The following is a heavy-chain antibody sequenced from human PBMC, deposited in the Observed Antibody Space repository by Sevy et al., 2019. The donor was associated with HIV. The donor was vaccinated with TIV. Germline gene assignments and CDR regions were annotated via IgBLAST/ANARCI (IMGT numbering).Heavy chain of an antibody. CDR2: IKQDGSEK. D-gene: IGHD2-2*01. Sequence: GGSLRLSCAASGFTFSSYWMSWVRQAPGKGLEWGANIKQDGSEKYYVDSVKGRFTISRDNAKNSLYLQMNSLRAEDTAVYYCASGPETAVPAARGAAFFDYWGQGTLVTVSS. J-gene: IGHJ4*02. V-gene: IGHV3-7*03. CDR1: GFTFSSYW. CDR3: ASGPETAVPAARGAAFFDY.